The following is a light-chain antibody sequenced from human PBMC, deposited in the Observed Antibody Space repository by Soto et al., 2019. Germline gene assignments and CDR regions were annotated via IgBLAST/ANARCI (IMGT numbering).Light chain of an antibody. CDR3: ALYVGSGTVV. CDR2: STN. J-gene: IGLJ2*01. V-gene: IGLV8-61*01. Sequence: QTVVSREPSFSVSPGETVTLTCGLTSASVLTSYYPSWYQQTPGQAPRTLIYSTNIRSSGVPDRFSGSILGNKAALTITGAQADDESDYDCALYVGSGTVVFGGGTKVTVL. CDR1: SASVLTSYY.